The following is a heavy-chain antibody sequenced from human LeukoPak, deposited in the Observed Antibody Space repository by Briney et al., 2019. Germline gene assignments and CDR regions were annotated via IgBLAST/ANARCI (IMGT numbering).Heavy chain of an antibody. Sequence: GGSLRLSCAASGFTFSSYWMHWVRQAPGKGLVWVSRINPDGSSTNYADSVKGRFTISRDNARNSLYLQMNSLRAEDTAVYYCARDPAGWYDGYFQHWGQGTLVTVSS. V-gene: IGHV3-74*01. CDR3: ARDPAGWYDGYFQH. CDR2: INPDGSST. CDR1: GFTFSSYW. J-gene: IGHJ1*01. D-gene: IGHD6-19*01.